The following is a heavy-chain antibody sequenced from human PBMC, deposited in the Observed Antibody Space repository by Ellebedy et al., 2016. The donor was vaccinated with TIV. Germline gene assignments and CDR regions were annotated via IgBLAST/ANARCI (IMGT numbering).Heavy chain of an antibody. CDR3: ARHRGGGERDY. CDR2: ILEDGNEK. Sequence: GGSLRLSCAASGFTFSSYAMHWVRQAPGKGLECVANILEDGNEKNYVDSVKGRFNISRDNAQNSLYLQMTNLRDEDTTTYYCARHRGGGERDYWGQGPLVTVSS. D-gene: IGHD3-10*01. V-gene: IGHV3-7*03. J-gene: IGHJ4*02. CDR1: GFTFSSYA.